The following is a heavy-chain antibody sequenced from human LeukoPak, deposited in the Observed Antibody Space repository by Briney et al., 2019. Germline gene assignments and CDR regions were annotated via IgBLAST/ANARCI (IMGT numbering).Heavy chain of an antibody. CDR3: VVGPQLRY. Sequence: PGGSLRLSCAASGFTFSNYWMSWVRQAPGKGLEWGANIKEDGSEKYYVDSVKGRYTISRDNDKNSLYLQINSLRAENTAVYYCVVGPQLRYWGQGTLVTVSS. D-gene: IGHD2-2*01. CDR2: IKEDGSEK. V-gene: IGHV3-7*01. CDR1: GFTFSNYW. J-gene: IGHJ4*02.